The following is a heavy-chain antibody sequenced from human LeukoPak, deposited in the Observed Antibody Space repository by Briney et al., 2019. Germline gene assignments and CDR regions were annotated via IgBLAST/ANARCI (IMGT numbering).Heavy chain of an antibody. D-gene: IGHD5-18*01. Sequence: SETLSLTCTVSGGSIISNSYYWGWIRQPPGKGLERIGSIYYSGSTYYNPSLKSRVTISVDTSKNQFSLKLSSVTAAATAVYYCARSGGYSYGYTLFDYWGQGTLVTVSS. CDR2: IYYSGST. CDR3: ARSGGYSYGYTLFDY. CDR1: GGSIISNSYY. J-gene: IGHJ4*02. V-gene: IGHV4-39*07.